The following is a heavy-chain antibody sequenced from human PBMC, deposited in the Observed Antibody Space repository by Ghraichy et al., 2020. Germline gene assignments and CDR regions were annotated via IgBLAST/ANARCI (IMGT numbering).Heavy chain of an antibody. D-gene: IGHD6-13*01. CDR3: ARRIAAAGRWNYYYYMDV. J-gene: IGHJ6*03. CDR1: GGSISSYY. Sequence: SETLSLTCTVSGGSISSYYWSWIRQPPGKGLEWIGYIYYSGSTNYNPSLKSRVTISVDTSKNQFSLKLSSGTAADTAVYYWARRIAAAGRWNYYYYMDVWGKGTTVTVSS. V-gene: IGHV4-59*01. CDR2: IYYSGST.